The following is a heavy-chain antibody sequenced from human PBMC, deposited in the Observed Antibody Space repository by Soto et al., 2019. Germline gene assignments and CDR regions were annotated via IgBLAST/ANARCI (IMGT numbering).Heavy chain of an antibody. V-gene: IGHV5-51*01. CDR2: IYPGDSDT. CDR1: GHIFSNCW. Sequence: GESLKISCKGSGHIFSNCWIGWVRQMPGKGLEWMGIIYPGDSDTRYSPSFQGQVTITVDKSINTAYLQWSRLKASDTAIYYCARQRLWGTSGYYYFENWGQGTLVTVS. J-gene: IGHJ4*02. D-gene: IGHD3-22*01. CDR3: ARQRLWGTSGYYYFEN.